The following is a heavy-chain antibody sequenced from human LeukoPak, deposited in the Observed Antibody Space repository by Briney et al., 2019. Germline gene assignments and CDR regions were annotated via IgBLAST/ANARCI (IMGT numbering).Heavy chain of an antibody. Sequence: PGGSLRLSCVASGFTFRNYWMSWVRQAPGKGLEWVATINQDESEKDYVDSVKGRFTISRDNAKTSLYLQMNSLRAEDTALYYCARDAMHTTSDSWGQGTPVTVSS. J-gene: IGHJ4*02. CDR3: ARDAMHTTSDS. CDR2: INQDESEK. V-gene: IGHV3-7*01. CDR1: GFTFRNYW. D-gene: IGHD1-14*01.